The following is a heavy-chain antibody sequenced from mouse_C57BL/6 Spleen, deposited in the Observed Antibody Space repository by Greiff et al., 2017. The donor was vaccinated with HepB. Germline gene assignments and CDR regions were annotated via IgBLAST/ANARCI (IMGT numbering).Heavy chain of an antibody. D-gene: IGHD1-1*01. CDR1: GFTFTDYY. CDR2: IRNKANGYTT. V-gene: IGHV7-3*01. J-gene: IGHJ2*01. CDR3: ARASLDYYGSSPDYFDY. Sequence: EVQVVESGGGLVQPGGSLSLSCAASGFTFTDYYMSWVRQPPGKALEWLGFIRNKANGYTTEYSVSVKGRFTISRDNSQSILYLQLNALRAEDSATYYCARASLDYYGSSPDYFDYWGQGTTLTVSS.